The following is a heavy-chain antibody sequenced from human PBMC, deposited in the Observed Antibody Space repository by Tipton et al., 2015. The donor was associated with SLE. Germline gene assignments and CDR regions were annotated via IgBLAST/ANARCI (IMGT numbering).Heavy chain of an antibody. D-gene: IGHD3-16*01. V-gene: IGHV3-9*01. CDR2: INWNSGSI. CDR3: AKDGGGGSPLNWFDP. Sequence: RSLRLSCAASGFTFTRFAMHWVRQAPGKGLEWVSGINWNSGSIAYGDSVKGRFTISRDNAKKSLYLQMNSLRVEDTALYYCAKDGGGGSPLNWFDPWGQGTLVTVSS. J-gene: IGHJ5*02. CDR1: GFTFTRFA.